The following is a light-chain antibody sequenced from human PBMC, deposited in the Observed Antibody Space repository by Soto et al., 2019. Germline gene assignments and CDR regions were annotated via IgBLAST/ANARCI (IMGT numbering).Light chain of an antibody. Sequence: IVVSQSPATLSVSPGERATLSCRASQSVNSNLACYQQKPGQAPRLLIYGASNRATGIPDRFSGSGSGTDFTLTISRLEPEDFAVYYCQQYGSSGTFGQGTKVDIK. CDR2: GAS. V-gene: IGKV3-20*01. CDR3: QQYGSSGT. CDR1: QSVNSN. J-gene: IGKJ1*01.